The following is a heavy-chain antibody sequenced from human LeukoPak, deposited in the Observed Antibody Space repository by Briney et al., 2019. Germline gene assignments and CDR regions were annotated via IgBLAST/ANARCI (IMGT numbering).Heavy chain of an antibody. CDR2: ISSSSSYI. J-gene: IGHJ4*02. CDR1: GFTFSSYW. V-gene: IGHV3-21*01. Sequence: GGSLRLSCAASGFTFSSYWMNWVRQAPGKGLEWVSSISSSSSYIYYADSVKGRFTISRDNAKNSLYLQMNSLRAEDTAVYYCARSPNGHGLRFDYWGQGTLVTVSS. D-gene: IGHD1-1*01. CDR3: ARSPNGHGLRFDY.